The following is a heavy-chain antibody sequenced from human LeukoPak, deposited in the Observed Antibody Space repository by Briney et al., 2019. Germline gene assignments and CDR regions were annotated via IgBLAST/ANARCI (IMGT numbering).Heavy chain of an antibody. CDR1: GFTFSSYD. J-gene: IGHJ6*02. V-gene: IGHV3-13*01. CDR3: ARVWGGRYYYYGMDV. Sequence: GGSLRLSSAASGFTFSSYDMHWVRQATGKGLEWVSAIGTAGDTYYPGSVKGRFTISRENAKNSLYLQMNSLRAGDTAVYYCARVWGGRYYYYGMDVWGQGTTVTVSS. D-gene: IGHD3-10*01. CDR2: IGTAGDT.